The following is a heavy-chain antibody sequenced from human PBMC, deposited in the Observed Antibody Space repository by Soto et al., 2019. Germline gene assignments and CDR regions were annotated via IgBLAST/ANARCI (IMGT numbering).Heavy chain of an antibody. CDR1: GFSLSPSGVG. V-gene: IGHV2-5*02. CDR2: IYWDDDK. Sequence: SGPTLVKPTQTLTLTCTFSGFSLSPSGVGVGWIRQPPGKALEWLALIYWDDDKRYSPPLKSRLTITKDTSKNQVVLTMTNMDPVDTATYYCAHSPADAYSSGWYSYFDYWGQGTLVTVSS. D-gene: IGHD6-19*01. J-gene: IGHJ4*02. CDR3: AHSPADAYSSGWYSYFDY.